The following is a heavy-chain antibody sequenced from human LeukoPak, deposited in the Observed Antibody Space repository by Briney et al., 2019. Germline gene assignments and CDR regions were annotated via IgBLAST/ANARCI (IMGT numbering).Heavy chain of an antibody. Sequence: SETLSLTCTVSGYSISSGYYWGWIRQPPGKGLEWIVSIYHSGSTYYNPSLKSRVTISVDTSKNQFSLKLSSVTAADTAVYYCARYYYDCSGYYGGSAFDIWGQGTMVTVSS. CDR3: ARYYYDCSGYYGGSAFDI. CDR1: GYSISSGYY. J-gene: IGHJ3*02. V-gene: IGHV4-38-2*02. CDR2: IYHSGST. D-gene: IGHD3-22*01.